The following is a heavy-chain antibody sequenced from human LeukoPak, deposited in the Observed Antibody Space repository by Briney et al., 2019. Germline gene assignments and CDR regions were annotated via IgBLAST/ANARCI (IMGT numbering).Heavy chain of an antibody. CDR3: ARADRYCSRTTCYIGAFDM. D-gene: IGHD2-2*02. Sequence: NPSETLSLTCTVSGYSISSGYYWSWIRQPPGKGLEWIGYMYYSGSTNYNPSPKSRVTMSVDTSKNQFSLKLSSVTAADTAVYYCARADRYCSRTTCYIGAFDMWGQGTMVTVSS. V-gene: IGHV4-61*01. CDR2: MYYSGST. J-gene: IGHJ3*02. CDR1: GYSISSGYY.